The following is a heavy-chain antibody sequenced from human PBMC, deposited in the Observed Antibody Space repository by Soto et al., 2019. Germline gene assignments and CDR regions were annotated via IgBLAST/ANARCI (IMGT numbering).Heavy chain of an antibody. CDR2: ISAAGDP. CDR1: GFTFRNYD. CDR3: ARTDRDFYGMDV. Sequence: EVQLVESGGGLVQPGGSLRLSCEASGFTFRNYDMHWVRQGTGKGLEWVSGISAAGDPDYADSVEGRFTISREHAQNSFFLQMNSLRGGDTAVYYCARTDRDFYGMDVWGQGTTVIVSS. J-gene: IGHJ6*02. V-gene: IGHV3-13*05.